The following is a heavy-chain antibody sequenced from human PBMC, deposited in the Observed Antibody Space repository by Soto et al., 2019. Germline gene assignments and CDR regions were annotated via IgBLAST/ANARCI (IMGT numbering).Heavy chain of an antibody. V-gene: IGHV3-33*01. CDR3: TTTIAARQFYYYGMDV. CDR1: GFTFSSYG. J-gene: IGHJ6*02. CDR2: IWYDGSNK. Sequence: GGSLRLSCAASGFTFSSYGMHWVRQAPGKGLEWVAVIWYDGSNKYYADSVKGRFTISRDNSKNTLYLQMNSLRAEDTAVYYCTTTIAARQFYYYGMDVWGQGTTVTVSS. D-gene: IGHD6-6*01.